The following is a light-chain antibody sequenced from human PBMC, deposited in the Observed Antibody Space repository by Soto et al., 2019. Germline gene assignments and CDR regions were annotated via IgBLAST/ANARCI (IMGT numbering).Light chain of an antibody. CDR3: QQYKNWPPIT. J-gene: IGKJ5*01. CDR2: GAS. CDR1: QSVRSN. V-gene: IGKV3-15*01. Sequence: IVMTQSPATLSVTPGERATVSCRVSQSVRSNLAWYPQKPGQARWLLXYGASTRATGIPARFSGSVSGTEFTLTISSLQSEDFAVYDGQQYKNWPPITFGQGTRLEI.